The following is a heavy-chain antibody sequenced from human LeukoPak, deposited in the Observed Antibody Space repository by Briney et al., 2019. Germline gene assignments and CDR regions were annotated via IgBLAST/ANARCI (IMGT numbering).Heavy chain of an antibody. Sequence: ASVKVSCKASGYTFTSYYMHWVRQAPGQGLEWMGIINPSGGSTSYAQKFQGRVTMTRDMSTSTVYMELSSLRSEDTAVYYCAGDSVALGLFDYWGQGTLVTVSS. CDR1: GYTFTSYY. CDR2: INPSGGST. CDR3: AGDSVALGLFDY. D-gene: IGHD4-23*01. V-gene: IGHV1-46*01. J-gene: IGHJ4*02.